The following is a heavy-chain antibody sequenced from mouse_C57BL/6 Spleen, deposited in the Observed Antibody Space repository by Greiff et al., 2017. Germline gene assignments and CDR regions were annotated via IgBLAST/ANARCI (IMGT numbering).Heavy chain of an antibody. D-gene: IGHD1-1*01. J-gene: IGHJ2*01. CDR1: GYAFSSYW. V-gene: IGHV1-80*01. CDR3: ARKGITTVVFDY. CDR2: IYPGDGDT. Sequence: QVQLKESGAELVKPGASVKISCKASGYAFSSYWMNWVKQRPGKGLEWIGQIYPGDGDTNYNGKFKGKATLTADKSSSTAYMQLSSLTSEDSAVYFCARKGITTVVFDYWGQGTTLTVSS.